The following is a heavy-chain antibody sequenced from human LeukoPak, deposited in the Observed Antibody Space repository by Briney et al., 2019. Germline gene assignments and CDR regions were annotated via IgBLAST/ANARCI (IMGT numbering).Heavy chain of an antibody. D-gene: IGHD5-18*01. Sequence: GGSLRLSCAASGFTFSSYGMHWVRQAPGKGLEWVAVIWYDGSNKYYIDSVKGRFTISRDNSKYTLFLQMDSLRAEDTAVYYCASSRGYSYGLGYWGQGTLVTVSS. J-gene: IGHJ4*02. CDR1: GFTFSSYG. CDR3: ASSRGYSYGLGY. CDR2: IWYDGSNK. V-gene: IGHV3-33*08.